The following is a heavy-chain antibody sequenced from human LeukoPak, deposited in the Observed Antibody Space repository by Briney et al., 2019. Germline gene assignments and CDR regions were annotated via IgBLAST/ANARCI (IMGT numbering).Heavy chain of an antibody. CDR1: GFTFDDYA. Sequence: GGSLRLSCAASGFTFDDYAMHWVRQAPGKGLEWVSGISWNSGSIGYADSVKGRFTISRDNAKNSLYLQMNSLRAEDTALYYCAKTYYYYGMDVWGRGTTVTVSS. CDR3: AKTYYYYGMDV. CDR2: ISWNSGSI. J-gene: IGHJ6*02. V-gene: IGHV3-9*01.